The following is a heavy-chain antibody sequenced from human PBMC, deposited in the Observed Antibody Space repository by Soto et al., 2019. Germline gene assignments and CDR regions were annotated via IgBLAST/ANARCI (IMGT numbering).Heavy chain of an antibody. V-gene: IGHV1-3*01. J-gene: IGHJ4*02. CDR3: ARDHSEEYYFDY. CDR1: GYTFTSYA. Sequence: ASVKVSCKASGYTFTSYAMHWVRQAPGQRLEWMGWINAGNGNTKYSQKFQGRVTITRDTSASTAYMELSSLRPEDTAVYYCARDHSEEYYFDYWGQGTLVTVSS. CDR2: INAGNGNT. D-gene: IGHD1-26*01.